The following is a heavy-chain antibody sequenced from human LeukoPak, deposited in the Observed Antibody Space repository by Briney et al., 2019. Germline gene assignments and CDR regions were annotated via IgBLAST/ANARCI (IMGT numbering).Heavy chain of an antibody. D-gene: IGHD3-22*01. J-gene: IGHJ4*02. Sequence: ASVKVSCKAFGYTFTSNYMHWVRQAPGQGPEWMGVISPSGGSTTYAQKFQGRVTITADKSTSTAYMELSSLRSVDTAVYYCARANNYYDSSGYYLLDYWGQGTLVTVSS. CDR3: ARANNYYDSSGYYLLDY. V-gene: IGHV1-46*01. CDR1: GYTFTSNY. CDR2: ISPSGGST.